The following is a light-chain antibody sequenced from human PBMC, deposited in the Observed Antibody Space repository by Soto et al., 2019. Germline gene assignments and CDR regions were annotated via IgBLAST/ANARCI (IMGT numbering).Light chain of an antibody. V-gene: IGKV1-39*01. Sequence: DIQMSQSPSSLSASVGDRVTITCRASQNIGIYLNWYQQRPGKAPNLLIYGESNLQSGVPSRFSGSGSGTEFSLAISSLEPEDFATYYCQQSYATPWTFGQGTKV. CDR3: QQSYATPWT. CDR1: QNIGIY. J-gene: IGKJ1*01. CDR2: GES.